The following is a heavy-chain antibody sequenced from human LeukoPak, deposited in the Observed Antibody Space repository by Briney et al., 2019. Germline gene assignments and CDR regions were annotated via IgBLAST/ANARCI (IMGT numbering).Heavy chain of an antibody. D-gene: IGHD3-10*01. Sequence: SETLSLTCTVSGGSISSYYWSWIRQPPGKGLEWIGYIYYSGSTNYNPSLKSRVTISVDTSKNQFSLKLSSVTAADTAVYYCARQPLLLWFGGWFDPWGQGTLVTVSS. CDR3: ARQPLLLWFGGWFDP. V-gene: IGHV4-59*01. CDR1: GGSISSYY. CDR2: IYYSGST. J-gene: IGHJ5*02.